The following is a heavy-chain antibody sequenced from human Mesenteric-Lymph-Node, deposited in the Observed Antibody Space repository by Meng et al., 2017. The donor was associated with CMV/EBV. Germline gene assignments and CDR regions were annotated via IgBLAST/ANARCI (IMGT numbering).Heavy chain of an antibody. Sequence: SETLSLTCTVSGGSISSSSYYWGWIRQPPGKGLEWIGSIYYSGSTYYNPSLKSRVTISVDTSKNQFSLKLSSVTAADTAVYYCARPNTYSNSMGFDYWGQGTLVTVSS. J-gene: IGHJ4*02. D-gene: IGHD4-11*01. V-gene: IGHV4-39*07. CDR1: GGSISSSSYY. CDR2: IYYSGST. CDR3: ARPNTYSNSMGFDY.